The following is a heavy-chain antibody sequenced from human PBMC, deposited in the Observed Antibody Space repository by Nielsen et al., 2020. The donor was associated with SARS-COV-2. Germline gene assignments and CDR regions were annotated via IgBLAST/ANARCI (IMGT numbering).Heavy chain of an antibody. V-gene: IGHV4-30-4*01. CDR3: ARDRQGYNYYYGMDV. J-gene: IGHJ6*04. D-gene: IGHD5-24*01. CDR2: IYYSGST. CDR1: GGSIESYEHY. Sequence: SETLSLTCSVSGGSIESYEHYWSWIRQSPGKGLEWIGYIYYSGSTYYNPSLESRVTISVDTSTNQFSLRLNSVTAADTAQYYCARDRQGYNYYYGMDVWGKGTTVTVSS.